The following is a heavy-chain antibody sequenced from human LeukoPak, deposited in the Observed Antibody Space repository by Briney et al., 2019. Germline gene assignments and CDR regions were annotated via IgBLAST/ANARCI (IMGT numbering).Heavy chain of an antibody. V-gene: IGHV4-34*01. D-gene: IGHD3-16*01. CDR1: GGSFSGYY. J-gene: IGHJ6*02. CDR3: ARIWRRGNYYYYGMDV. Sequence: SETLSLTCAVYGGSFSGYYWSRIRQPPGKGLEWIGGINHSGGTNYNPSLKSRVTISVDTSKNQFSLKLSSVTTADTAVYYCARIWRRGNYYYYGMDVWGQGTTVTVSS. CDR2: INHSGGT.